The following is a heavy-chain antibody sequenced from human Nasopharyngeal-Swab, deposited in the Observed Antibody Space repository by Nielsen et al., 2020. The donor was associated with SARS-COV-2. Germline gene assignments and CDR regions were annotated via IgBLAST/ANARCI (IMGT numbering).Heavy chain of an antibody. D-gene: IGHD1-26*01. CDR2: INAGNGNT. CDR3: ARVSTARYYYGMDV. Sequence: ASVKVSCKASGYTFTSYAMHWVRQAPGQRLEWMGWINAGNGNTKYSQKFQGRVTITRDTSASTAYMELSSLRSEDTAVYYCARVSTARYYYGMDVWGQGTTVTVSS. CDR1: GYTFTSYA. J-gene: IGHJ6*02. V-gene: IGHV1-3*01.